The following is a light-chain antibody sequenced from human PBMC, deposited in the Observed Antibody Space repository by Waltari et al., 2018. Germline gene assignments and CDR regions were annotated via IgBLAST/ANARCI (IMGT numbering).Light chain of an antibody. V-gene: IGKV1-5*03. J-gene: IGKJ1*01. CDR2: KAS. CDR1: QSISSR. Sequence: DIQMTQSPSPLSASGGDRVTITCRASQSISSRLAWYQQKPGKAPKLLIYKASSVESVVPSRFSGRGSGTEFTLTISSLQPDDFATYYCQQYNSYWTFGQGTKVEIK. CDR3: QQYNSYWT.